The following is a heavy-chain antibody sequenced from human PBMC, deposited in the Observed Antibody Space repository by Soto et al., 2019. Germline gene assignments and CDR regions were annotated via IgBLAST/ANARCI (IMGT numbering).Heavy chain of an antibody. V-gene: IGHV4-39*02. CDR2: IYYSGST. Sequence: SETLSLTCTVSGGSISSSSYYWGWIHQPPGKGLEWIGSIYYSGSTYSNPSLKSRVTISVDTSKNQFSLKLSSVTAADTAVYYCARERVPYYYDSSGISFDYWGQGTLVTVSS. CDR1: GGSISSSSYY. CDR3: ARERVPYYYDSSGISFDY. J-gene: IGHJ4*02. D-gene: IGHD3-22*01.